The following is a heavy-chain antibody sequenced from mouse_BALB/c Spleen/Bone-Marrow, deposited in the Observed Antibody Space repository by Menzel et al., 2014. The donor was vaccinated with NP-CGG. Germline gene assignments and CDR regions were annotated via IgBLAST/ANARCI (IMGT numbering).Heavy chain of an antibody. Sequence: EVPVVESGGGLVQPGGSLKLSCAASGFTFSSYGMSWVRQTPDKRLELVATINSNGGSTYYPDSVKGRFTISRDNAKNTLYLQMSSLKSEDTAMYYCARVWYFDYWGQGTSLTVSS. CDR3: ARVWYFDY. CDR1: GFTFSSYG. J-gene: IGHJ2*03. V-gene: IGHV5-6-3*01. CDR2: INSNGGST.